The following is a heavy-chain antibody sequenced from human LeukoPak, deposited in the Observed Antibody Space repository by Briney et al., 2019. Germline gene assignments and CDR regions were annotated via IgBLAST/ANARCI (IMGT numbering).Heavy chain of an antibody. CDR2: IWYDGSNK. J-gene: IGHJ4*02. CDR3: ASSEFGDVATDY. Sequence: GGSLRLSCAASGFTFSHFWMSWVRQAPGKGLEWVAVIWYDGSNKYYADSVKGRFTISRDNSKNTLYLQMNSLRAEDTAVYYCASSEFGDVATDYWGQGTLVTVSS. D-gene: IGHD3-10*01. V-gene: IGHV3-33*08. CDR1: GFTFSHFW.